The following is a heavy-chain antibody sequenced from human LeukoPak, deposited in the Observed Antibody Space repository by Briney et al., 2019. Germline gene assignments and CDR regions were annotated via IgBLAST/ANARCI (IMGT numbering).Heavy chain of an antibody. CDR2: IYTSGST. J-gene: IGHJ4*02. V-gene: IGHV4-61*02. D-gene: IGHD3-3*01. CDR1: GGSISSGSYY. Sequence: SETLSLTCTVSGGSISSGSYYWSWIRQPAGKGLEWIGRIYTSGSTNYNPSLKSRVTISVDTSKNQFSLKLSSVTAADTAVYYCARDRFRPGCVDYWGQGTLVTVSS. CDR3: ARDRFRPGCVDY.